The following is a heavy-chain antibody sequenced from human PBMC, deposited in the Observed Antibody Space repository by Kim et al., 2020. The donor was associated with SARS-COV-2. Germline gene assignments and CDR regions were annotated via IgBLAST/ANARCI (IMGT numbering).Heavy chain of an antibody. CDR1: GGSFSGYY. CDR2: INHSGST. Sequence: SETLSLTCAVYGGSFSGYYWSWIRQPPGKGLEWIGEINHSGSTNYNPSLKSRVTISVDTSKNQFSLKLSSVTAADTAVYYCARGGTPDVPLLLWFGPRSGWFDPWGQGTLVTVSS. CDR3: ARGGTPDVPLLLWFGPRSGWFDP. J-gene: IGHJ5*02. V-gene: IGHV4-34*01. D-gene: IGHD3-10*01.